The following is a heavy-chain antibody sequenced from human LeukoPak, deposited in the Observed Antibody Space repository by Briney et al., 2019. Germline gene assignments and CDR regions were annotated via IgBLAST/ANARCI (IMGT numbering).Heavy chain of an antibody. CDR1: GFTFDDYA. V-gene: IGHV3-43*02. Sequence: GGSLRLSCAASGFTFDDYAMHWVRQAPGKGLEWVSLISGDGGNTYYADSVKGRFTISRDNSKNSLYLQMNSLRTEDTAFYYCAKDCSGGSCYNYWGQGALVTVSS. D-gene: IGHD2-15*01. CDR2: ISGDGGNT. J-gene: IGHJ4*02. CDR3: AKDCSGGSCYNY.